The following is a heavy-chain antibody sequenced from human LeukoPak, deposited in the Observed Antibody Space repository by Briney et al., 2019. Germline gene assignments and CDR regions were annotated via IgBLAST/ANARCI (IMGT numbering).Heavy chain of an antibody. D-gene: IGHD2-15*01. J-gene: IGHJ4*02. CDR1: GYTFTAYY. CDR3: ASEAYCSGGSCSLDRVAS. V-gene: IGHV1-2*02. CDR2: IDTNSGGT. Sequence: GAAVKVSCKASGYTFTAYYMHWVRQAPGQGLEWMGWIDTNSGGTNYAQKFQGRVTITRDTFIGTAYMELSSLISDDTAVYYCASEAYCSGGSCSLDRVASWGQGPLVSVSS.